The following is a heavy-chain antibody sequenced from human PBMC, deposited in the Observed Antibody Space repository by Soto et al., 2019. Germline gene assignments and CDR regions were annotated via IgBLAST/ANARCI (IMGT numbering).Heavy chain of an antibody. J-gene: IGHJ5*02. CDR2: ISGSGGST. CDR1: GFTFSSYA. V-gene: IGHV3-23*01. CDR3: AKLYSSSWYGSRWFDP. Sequence: GGSLRLSCAASGFTFSSYAMSWVRQAPGKGLEWVSAISGSGGSTYYADSVKGRFTISRDNSKNTLYLQMNSLRAEDTAVYYCAKLYSSSWYGSRWFDPWGQGTLVTVSS. D-gene: IGHD6-13*01.